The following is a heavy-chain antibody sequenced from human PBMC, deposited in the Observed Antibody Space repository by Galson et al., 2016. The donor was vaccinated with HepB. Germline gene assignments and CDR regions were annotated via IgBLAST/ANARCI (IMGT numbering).Heavy chain of an antibody. CDR2: INANDGHT. J-gene: IGHJ5*01. D-gene: IGHD2-2*01. Sequence: SVKVSCKASGYTFTNYGITWVRQAPGQGLQWVGWINANDGHTNYGHILQGRVTLTMDTSTSTAYMDLNSLRAEDTAVYYCARDTGGDCSSNSCFGWFDSWGQGTLVTVSS. V-gene: IGHV1-18*01. CDR3: ARDTGGDCSSNSCFGWFDS. CDR1: GYTFTNYG.